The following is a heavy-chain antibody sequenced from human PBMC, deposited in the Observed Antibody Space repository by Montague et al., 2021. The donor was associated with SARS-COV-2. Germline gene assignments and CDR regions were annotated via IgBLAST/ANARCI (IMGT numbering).Heavy chain of an antibody. CDR2: IYYSGTT. J-gene: IGHJ4*02. D-gene: IGHD3-10*01. CDR3: ARGMIRGVTTPFDY. V-gene: IGHV4-39*02. CDR1: SXSIISSGHY. Sequence: SETLSLTCSVSSXSIISSGHYWGWIRQPPGKELEWIGNIYYSGTTYYNPSLQSRGTISVDTSKNHLSLRLSSVTAADTAVYFCARGMIRGVTTPFDYWGQGSQVTVSS.